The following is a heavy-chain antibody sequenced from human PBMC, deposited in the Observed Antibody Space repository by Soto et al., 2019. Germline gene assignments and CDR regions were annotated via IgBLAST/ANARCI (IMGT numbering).Heavy chain of an antibody. V-gene: IGHV3-74*01. CDR1: GSTFFPYW. J-gene: IGHJ5*01. D-gene: IGHD4-17*01. CDR2: INSDGSHT. CDR3: AKEVDYADSAGENWFDS. Sequence: EVQLVESGGVLVQPGGSLRLSCAASGSTFFPYWIHWVRQVPGKGLEWVSRINSDGSHTGYADSGRGRLTISRDNSKNTLYLQINSLTAEEPAVYYIAKEVDYADSAGENWFDSWAQGHLFPASS.